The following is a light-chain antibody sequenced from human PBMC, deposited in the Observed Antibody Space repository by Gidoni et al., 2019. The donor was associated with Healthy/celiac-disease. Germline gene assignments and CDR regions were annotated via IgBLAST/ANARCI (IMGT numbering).Light chain of an antibody. Sequence: ETVLTQSPGTLSLSPGERATLSCRASQCVSSSYLAWYQQKPGKAPRLLIYGASSRATGIPDRFSGSGSGTDFTLTISRLDPEDFAVYYCQQYGSSPLTFGGGTKVEIK. V-gene: IGKV3-20*01. CDR3: QQYGSSPLT. CDR1: QCVSSSY. CDR2: GAS. J-gene: IGKJ4*01.